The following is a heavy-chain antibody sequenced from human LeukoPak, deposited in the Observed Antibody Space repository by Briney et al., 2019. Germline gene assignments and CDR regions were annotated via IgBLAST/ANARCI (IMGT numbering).Heavy chain of an antibody. CDR2: INHSEYT. Sequence: KSSETLSLTCAVYGGSFSGYYWSWIRQPPGKGLEWIGEINHSEYTNYNPSLKSRVTMSVDTSKNQFSLKLSSVTVADTAVYYCARRDMVRGVYDLFFDYWGQGTPVTVSS. CDR1: GGSFSGYY. J-gene: IGHJ4*02. CDR3: ARRDMVRGVYDLFFDY. V-gene: IGHV4-34*01. D-gene: IGHD3-10*01.